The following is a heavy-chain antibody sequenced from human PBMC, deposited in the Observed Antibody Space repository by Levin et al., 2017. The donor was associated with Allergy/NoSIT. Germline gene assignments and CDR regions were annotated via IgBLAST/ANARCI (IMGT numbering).Heavy chain of an antibody. CDR3: AKEEDGEFDF. J-gene: IGHJ4*02. Sequence: PGESLKISCKVSGFTFSGYVMSWVRQAPGKGLEWVSGIIGSGGDTYYADSVKGRFTISRDNSKNTLYLQMNSLRAEDTAVYYCAKEEDGEFDFWGQGTLVTVSS. D-gene: IGHD5-24*01. V-gene: IGHV3-23*01. CDR2: IIGSGGDT. CDR1: GFTFSGYV.